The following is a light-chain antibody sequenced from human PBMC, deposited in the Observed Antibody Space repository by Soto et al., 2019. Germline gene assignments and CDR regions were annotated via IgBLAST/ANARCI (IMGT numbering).Light chain of an antibody. V-gene: IGLV2-14*01. CDR3: SSYTSTSTLV. CDR2: EVS. Sequence: QSALTQPASVSGFPGQSITISCTGTSSDVGSYNYVSWYQQHPGKAPKLMIYEVSNRPSGVSNRFSGSKSGNTASLIISGLQVEDEADYYCSSYTSTSTLVFGGGTKLTVL. J-gene: IGLJ2*01. CDR1: SSDVGSYNY.